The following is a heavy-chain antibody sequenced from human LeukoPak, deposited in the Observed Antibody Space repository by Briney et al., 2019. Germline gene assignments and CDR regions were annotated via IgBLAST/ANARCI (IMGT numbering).Heavy chain of an antibody. D-gene: IGHD1-7*01. Sequence: GGSLRLSCAASGFTFSNYDMHWVRQAPGKGLEWVSYISTSGNTRYYADSVKGRFTISRDNAKNSLYLQMNSLRVEDTAVYYCARELSGTTSYYFDYWGQGTLVSVSS. J-gene: IGHJ4*02. CDR1: GFTFSNYD. CDR2: ISTSGNTR. CDR3: ARELSGTTSYYFDY. V-gene: IGHV3-48*03.